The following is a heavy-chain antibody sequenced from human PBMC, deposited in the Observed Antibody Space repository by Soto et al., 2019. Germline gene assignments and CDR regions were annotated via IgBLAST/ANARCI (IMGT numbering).Heavy chain of an antibody. V-gene: IGHV1-46*03. Sequence: ASVKVSCKASGYTFTSYYMHWVRQAPGQGLEWMGIINPSGGSTSYAQKFQGRVTMTRDTSTSTVYMELSSLRSEDTAVYYCARNWGSPYYYYYMDVWGKGTTVTVSS. J-gene: IGHJ6*03. CDR1: GYTFTSYY. CDR3: ARNWGSPYYYYYMDV. D-gene: IGHD7-27*01. CDR2: INPSGGST.